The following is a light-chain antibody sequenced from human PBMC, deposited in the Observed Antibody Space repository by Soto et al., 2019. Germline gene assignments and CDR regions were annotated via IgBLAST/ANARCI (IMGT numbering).Light chain of an antibody. CDR3: LQHNSYPHT. CDR1: QGISNY. J-gene: IGKJ2*01. Sequence: DIQRTQSPSAMSASVGDRVTITCRASQGISNYLAWFQQKPGKVPKRLLYAASRLQSGVPSRFSCSGSGTEFTLTISSLQPEDFATYYCLQHNSYPHTFGQGTKLEIK. V-gene: IGKV1-17*03. CDR2: AAS.